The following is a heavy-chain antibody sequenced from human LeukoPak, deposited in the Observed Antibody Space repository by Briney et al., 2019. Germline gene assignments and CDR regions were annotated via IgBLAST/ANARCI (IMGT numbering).Heavy chain of an antibody. Sequence: GGSLRLSCAASGFTFSSYWMHWVRQAPGKGLVWVSRIKTDGRSTSYADSVKGRFTISRDNAKNTLYLQMNSLRAEDTAVYYCAGTYYADYGTTYSLDHWGQGTLVTVSS. CDR3: AGTYYADYGTTYSLDH. J-gene: IGHJ4*02. CDR2: IKTDGRST. CDR1: GFTFSSYW. D-gene: IGHD4-17*01. V-gene: IGHV3-74*01.